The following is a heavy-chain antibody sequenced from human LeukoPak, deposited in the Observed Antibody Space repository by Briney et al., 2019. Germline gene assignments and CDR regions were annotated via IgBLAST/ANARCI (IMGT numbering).Heavy chain of an antibody. V-gene: IGHV3-66*01. CDR3: AKTHIVVIPAAVLDYYMDV. Sequence: GGSLRLSCAASGFTVSSNYMSWVRQAPGKGLEWVSVIYSGGSTYYADSVKGRFTISRDNSKNTLYLQMNSLRAEDTAVYYCAKTHIVVIPAAVLDYYMDVWGKGTTVTVSS. D-gene: IGHD2-2*02. CDR1: GFTVSSNY. CDR2: IYSGGST. J-gene: IGHJ6*03.